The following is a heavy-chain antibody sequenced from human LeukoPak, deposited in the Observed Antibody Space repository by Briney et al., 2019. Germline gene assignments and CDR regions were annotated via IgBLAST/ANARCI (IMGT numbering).Heavy chain of an antibody. CDR2: ISGSGGST. CDR3: ASSPQGGALRYFDWLLNLPFYY. Sequence: PGGSLRLSCAASGFTFSSYAMSWVRQAPGKGLEWVSAISGSGGSTYYADSVKGRFTISRDNAKNSLYLQMNSLRAEDTAVYYCASSPQGGALRYFDWLLNLPFYYWGQGTLVTVSS. J-gene: IGHJ4*02. D-gene: IGHD3-9*01. V-gene: IGHV3-23*01. CDR1: GFTFSSYA.